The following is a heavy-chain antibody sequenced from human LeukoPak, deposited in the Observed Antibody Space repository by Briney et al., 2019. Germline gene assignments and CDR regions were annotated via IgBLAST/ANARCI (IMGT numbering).Heavy chain of an antibody. CDR1: GFPFSYAW. D-gene: IGHD5-18*01. Sequence: GSLRPPRANLGFPFSYAWMTWGRQASGEGLGGVADIRQDGSDKYYVDSVKGRFTISRDNAKKSLYLQMNSLRAEDTAVYYCARGEFGYSFGYADYWGQGTLVTVSS. CDR2: IRQDGSDK. V-gene: IGHV3-7*01. J-gene: IGHJ4*02. CDR3: ARGEFGYSFGYADY.